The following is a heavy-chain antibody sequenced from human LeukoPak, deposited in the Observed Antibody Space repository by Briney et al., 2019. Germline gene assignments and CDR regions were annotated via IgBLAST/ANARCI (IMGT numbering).Heavy chain of an antibody. D-gene: IGHD6-13*01. J-gene: IGHJ4*02. Sequence: GESLKISCKGSGYSFTSYWIGWVRQMPGKGLEWMGIIYPGDSDTRYSPSLQGQVTISADKSISTAYLQWSSLKASDTAMYYCARPGSAAAGTGGVDYWGQGTLVTVSS. V-gene: IGHV5-51*01. CDR3: ARPGSAAAGTGGVDY. CDR1: GYSFTSYW. CDR2: IYPGDSDT.